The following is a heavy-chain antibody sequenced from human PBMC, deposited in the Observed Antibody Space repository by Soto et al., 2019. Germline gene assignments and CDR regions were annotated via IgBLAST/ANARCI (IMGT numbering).Heavy chain of an antibody. CDR1: GFTFSSYG. Sequence: QVQLVESGGGVVQPGRSLRLSCAASGFTFSSYGMHWVRQAPGKGLEWVAVITYDGRNKYYAASVKGRFTISRDNSKNTLYLQMNSLRAEDTAVYYCAKLKQQLVYFDYWGQGTLVTVSS. D-gene: IGHD6-13*01. CDR3: AKLKQQLVYFDY. J-gene: IGHJ4*02. CDR2: ITYDGRNK. V-gene: IGHV3-30*18.